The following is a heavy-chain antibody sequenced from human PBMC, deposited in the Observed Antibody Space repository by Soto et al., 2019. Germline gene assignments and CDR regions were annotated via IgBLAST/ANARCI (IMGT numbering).Heavy chain of an antibody. CDR3: ARYDFWSGYYVYYGMDV. Sequence: SVKVSCKASGYTFTSYDINWGRQATVQGLEWMGWMNPNSGNTGYAQKFQGRVTMTRNTSISTAYMELSSLRSEDTAVYYCARYDFWSGYYVYYGMDVWGQGTTVTVSS. D-gene: IGHD3-3*01. V-gene: IGHV1-8*01. CDR2: MNPNSGNT. J-gene: IGHJ6*02. CDR1: GYTFTSYD.